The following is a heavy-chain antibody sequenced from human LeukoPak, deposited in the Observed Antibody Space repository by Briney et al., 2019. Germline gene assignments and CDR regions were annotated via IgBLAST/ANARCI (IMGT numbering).Heavy chain of an antibody. D-gene: IGHD2-15*01. CDR1: GFMFPNHW. V-gene: IGHV3-7*01. J-gene: IGHJ4*02. CDR3: AKDYSFSNFN. CDR2: INERGSET. Sequence: PGGSLRLSCAASGFMFPNHWMTWVRQAPGKGLEWVANINERGSETYYADYVKGRFTISRDNTKKSLFLQLNGLSVEDTAMYYCAKDYSFSNFNWGQGTLVTVSS.